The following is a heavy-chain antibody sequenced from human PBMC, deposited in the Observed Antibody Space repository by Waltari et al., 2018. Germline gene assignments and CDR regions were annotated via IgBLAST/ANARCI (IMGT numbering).Heavy chain of an antibody. CDR3: ATPFYNWDDPLHS. D-gene: IGHD1-20*01. CDR1: GITFSNFP. V-gene: IGHV3-23*01. CDR2: ITVGDDA. Sequence: EVQLLESGGDLVQPGGSLRLSCAASGITFSNFPINWVRRAPGTGLEWVSAITVGDDAHYADSLRGRFTISRDSSKDTVHLQMNGLRVEDTAIYYCATPFYNWDDPLHSWGQGTPVTVSS. J-gene: IGHJ4*02.